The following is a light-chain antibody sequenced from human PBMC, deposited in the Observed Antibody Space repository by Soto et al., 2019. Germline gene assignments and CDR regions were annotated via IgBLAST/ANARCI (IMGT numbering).Light chain of an antibody. V-gene: IGLV2-14*01. Sequence: QSVLTQPASVSGSPGQSITISCTRTSSDVGGYNYVSWYQQHPGKAPKLMIYDVSNRPSGVSNRFSGSKPGNTASLTISGLQAEDEADYYCSSYTSSSTRLYVFGTGTKVTVL. CDR1: SSDVGGYNY. CDR2: DVS. CDR3: SSYTSSSTRLYV. J-gene: IGLJ1*01.